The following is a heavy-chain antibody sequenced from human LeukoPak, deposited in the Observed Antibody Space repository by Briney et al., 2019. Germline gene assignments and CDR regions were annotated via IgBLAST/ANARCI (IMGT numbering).Heavy chain of an antibody. CDR2: INPDESEK. Sequence: GGSLRLSCAAFGFTLTNSWMTWVRQAPGKGLEWVANINPDESEKDYVDSVKGRFTISRDNAKNSLYLQMNSLRAEDTAVYYCARDRMNSSSRYIWSRYYYGMDVWGQGTTVTVSS. CDR3: ARDRMNSSSRYIWSRYYYGMDV. CDR1: GFTLTNSW. D-gene: IGHD6-13*01. J-gene: IGHJ6*02. V-gene: IGHV3-7*01.